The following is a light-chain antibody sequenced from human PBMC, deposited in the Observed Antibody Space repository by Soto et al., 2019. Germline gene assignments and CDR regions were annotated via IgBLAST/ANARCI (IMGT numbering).Light chain of an antibody. J-gene: IGKJ4*01. CDR2: DAS. Sequence: EIVLTQSPATLFLSPGERATLSFRASQSVSSYLAWYQQKPGQAPRLLIYDASNRATGIPARFSGSGSGTDFTLTISSLEPEDFAVYYCQHRSTLFGGGTKVEIK. CDR3: QHRSTL. V-gene: IGKV3-11*01. CDR1: QSVSSY.